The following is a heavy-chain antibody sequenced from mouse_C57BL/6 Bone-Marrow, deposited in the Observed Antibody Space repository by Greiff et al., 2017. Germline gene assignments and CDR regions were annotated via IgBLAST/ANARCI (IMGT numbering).Heavy chain of an antibody. D-gene: IGHD2-5*01. CDR3: ARQGYSNYVGFAY. CDR1: GFTFSDYG. CDR2: ISNLAYSI. J-gene: IGHJ3*01. Sequence: EVHLVESGGGLVQPGGSLKLSCAASGFTFSDYGMAWVRQAPRKGPEWVAFISNLAYSIYYADTVTGRFTISSENAKNTLYLEMSSLRSEDTAMYYCARQGYSNYVGFAYWGQGTLVTVSA. V-gene: IGHV5-15*01.